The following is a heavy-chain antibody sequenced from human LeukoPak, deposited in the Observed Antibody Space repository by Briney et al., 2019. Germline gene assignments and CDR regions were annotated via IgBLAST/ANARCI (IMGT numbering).Heavy chain of an antibody. J-gene: IGHJ4*02. Sequence: GGSLRLSCAASGFTFSSYSMNWVRQAPGKGLEWVSSISSSISYKYYADSVKGRFTISRDNSKNTLYLQVNFLRAEDTAVYYCARVDLNGMLDYWGQGTLVTVSS. CDR1: GFTFSSYS. CDR3: ARVDLNGMLDY. V-gene: IGHV3-21*04. CDR2: ISSSISYK. D-gene: IGHD3/OR15-3a*01.